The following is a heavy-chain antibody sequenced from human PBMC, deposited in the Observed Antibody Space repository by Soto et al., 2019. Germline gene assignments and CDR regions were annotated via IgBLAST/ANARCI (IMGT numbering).Heavy chain of an antibody. Sequence: QVQLVESGGGVVQPGTSLRLSCVGSGFTFRSYVIHWVRQAPGKGLEWVALTSYDGSNNFYGDSVKGRFTISRDNSRKTVELQMDSLRLEDTALYYCARWGTTGGLDVWSQGTLVSVSS. CDR2: TSYDGSNN. J-gene: IGHJ4*02. CDR3: ARWGTTGGLDV. D-gene: IGHD3-16*01. CDR1: GFTFRSYV. V-gene: IGHV3-33*05.